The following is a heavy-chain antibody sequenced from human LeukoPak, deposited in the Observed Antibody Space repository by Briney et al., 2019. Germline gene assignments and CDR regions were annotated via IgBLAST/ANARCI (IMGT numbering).Heavy chain of an antibody. CDR2: IYYSGST. Sequence: SETLSLTCTVSGVSISSYYWSWIRQPPGKGLEWIGYIYYSGSTNYNPSLKSRVTISVDTYKNQFSLKLSSGTAADTAVYYCARGDYYYYMDVWGKGTTVTVSS. CDR1: GVSISSYY. CDR3: ARGDYYYYMDV. V-gene: IGHV4-59*08. J-gene: IGHJ6*03.